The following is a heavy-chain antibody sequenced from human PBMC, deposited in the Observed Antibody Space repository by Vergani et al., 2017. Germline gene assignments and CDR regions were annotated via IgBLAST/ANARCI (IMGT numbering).Heavy chain of an antibody. Sequence: EVQLVESGGGLVQPGGSLRLSCAASGFTFSSYAMSWVRQAPGKGLEWVSAISGSGGSTYYADSVTGRFTISRDNSKNTLYLQMNSLRAEDTAVYYCARDVQEVYTYYYYVMDGWRQGTTVTVSS. D-gene: IGHD2-8*01. CDR3: ARDVQEVYTYYYYVMDG. J-gene: IGHJ6*02. CDR1: GFTFSSYA. V-gene: IGHV3-23*04. CDR2: ISGSGGST.